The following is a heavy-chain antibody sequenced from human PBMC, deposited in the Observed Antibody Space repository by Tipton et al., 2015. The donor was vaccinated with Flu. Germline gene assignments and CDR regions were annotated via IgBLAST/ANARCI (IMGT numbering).Heavy chain of an antibody. CDR2: ISWRSGSI. CDR1: GFAFDDYA. J-gene: IGHJ4*02. Sequence: SLRLSCAASGFAFDDYAMHWVRQGPGKGLEWVSGISWRSGSIGYADSVKGRFTISRDNAKNSLYLQMNGLRPDDTAVYFCAKGRGYSGYVQSLDHWGQGVLITVSP. D-gene: IGHD5-12*01. V-gene: IGHV3-9*01. CDR3: AKGRGYSGYVQSLDH.